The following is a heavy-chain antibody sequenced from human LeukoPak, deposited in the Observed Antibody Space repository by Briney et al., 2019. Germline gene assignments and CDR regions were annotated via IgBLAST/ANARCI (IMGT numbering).Heavy chain of an antibody. J-gene: IGHJ5*01. CDR3: ARVRRQVGSRWFDS. V-gene: IGHV3-53*01. Sequence: GESLRLSCAASGFPFTNNYMSWVRQTTGKGLEWVSVINIGGSVSYADSVKGRFTISRDNSNSTLYLQMNSLRVEDTALYYCARVRRQVGSRWFDSWGQGTLVTVSS. CDR2: INIGGSV. D-gene: IGHD1-26*01. CDR1: GFPFTNNY.